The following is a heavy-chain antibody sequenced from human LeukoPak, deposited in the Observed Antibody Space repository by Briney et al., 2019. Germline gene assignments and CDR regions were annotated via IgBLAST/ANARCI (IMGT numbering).Heavy chain of an antibody. J-gene: IGHJ6*02. CDR1: GGTFSSYA. Sequence: GASVKVSCKASGGTFSSYAISWVRQAPGQGLEWMGGIIPIFGTANYAQKFQGGVTITADESTSTAYMELSSLRSEDTAVYYCASLVVPAPSNYYYYGMDVWGQGTTVTVSS. D-gene: IGHD2-2*01. CDR3: ASLVVPAPSNYYYYGMDV. V-gene: IGHV1-69*13. CDR2: IIPIFGTA.